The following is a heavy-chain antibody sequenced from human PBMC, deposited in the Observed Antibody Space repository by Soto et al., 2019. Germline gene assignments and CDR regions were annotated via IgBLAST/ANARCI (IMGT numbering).Heavy chain of an antibody. D-gene: IGHD2-2*03. Sequence: QVQLVQSGAEVKKPGSSVKVSCKASGGTFSSYAISWVRQAPGHGLAWMGGIIPIFGTANYAQKFKGRVTITADETASTAYMEMSSLRSGDTAVYYCARGDGSYYYGMDVWGQGTTVTVSS. CDR2: IIPIFGTA. V-gene: IGHV1-69*01. CDR1: GGTFSSYA. J-gene: IGHJ6*02. CDR3: ARGDGSYYYGMDV.